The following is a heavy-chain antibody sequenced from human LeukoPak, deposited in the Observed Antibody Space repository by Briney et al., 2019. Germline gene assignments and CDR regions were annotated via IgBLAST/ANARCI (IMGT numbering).Heavy chain of an antibody. Sequence: PGGSLRLSCAASGFTFSSYAMSWVRQAPGKGLEWVSAISGSGGSTYYADSVKGRFTISRDNSKNTLYLQMNSLRAEDTAVYYCAKAAKYYDFWSGYFPLEFDPWGQGTLVTVSS. D-gene: IGHD3-3*01. CDR1: GFTFSSYA. CDR3: AKAAKYYDFWSGYFPLEFDP. CDR2: ISGSGGST. V-gene: IGHV3-23*01. J-gene: IGHJ5*02.